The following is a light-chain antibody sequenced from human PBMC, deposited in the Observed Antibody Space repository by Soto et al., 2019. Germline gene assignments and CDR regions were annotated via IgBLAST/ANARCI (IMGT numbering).Light chain of an antibody. CDR1: QGISSA. Sequence: AIQLTQSPSSLSASVGDRVTITCRASQGISSALAWYQQKPGKAPKLLIYDASSLESGVPSRFSGSGSGTDFTLTIRSLPPEDFATYYCQQVNSFGGGTKVEIK. V-gene: IGKV1-13*02. CDR2: DAS. J-gene: IGKJ4*01. CDR3: QQVNS.